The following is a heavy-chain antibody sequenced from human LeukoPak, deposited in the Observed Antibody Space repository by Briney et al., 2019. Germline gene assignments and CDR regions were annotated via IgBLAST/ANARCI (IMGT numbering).Heavy chain of an antibody. V-gene: IGHV4-39*01. Sequence: SETLSLTCTVSGGSISSSSYYWGWIRQPPGKGLEWIGSIYYSGSTYYNPSLKSRVTISVDTSKNQFSLKLSSVTAADTAVYYCVRHRGYCSSTSCSDAFDIWGQGTMVTVSS. CDR3: VRHRGYCSSTSCSDAFDI. J-gene: IGHJ3*02. CDR2: IYYSGST. D-gene: IGHD2-2*01. CDR1: GGSISSSSYY.